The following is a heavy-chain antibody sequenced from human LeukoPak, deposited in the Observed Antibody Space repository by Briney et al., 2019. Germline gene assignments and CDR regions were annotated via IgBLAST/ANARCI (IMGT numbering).Heavy chain of an antibody. V-gene: IGHV3-30*18. D-gene: IGHD1-26*01. CDR2: ISYDGSNK. Sequence: PGGSLRLSCPVSGFTFSSYGMYWVRQAPGKGLEWVAVISYDGSNKYYADSVKGRFTISRDNSKNTLYLQMNSLRAEDTAVYYCAKERGWELLGGPYYFDYWGQGTLVTVSS. J-gene: IGHJ4*02. CDR3: AKERGWELLGGPYYFDY. CDR1: GFTFSSYG.